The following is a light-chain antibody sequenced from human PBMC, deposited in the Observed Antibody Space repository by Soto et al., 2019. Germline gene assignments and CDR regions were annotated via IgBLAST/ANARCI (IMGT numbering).Light chain of an antibody. V-gene: IGKV1-5*01. CDR3: QQYNSYPYT. CDR1: QSISSW. CDR2: DAS. Sequence: DIQMTQSPSTLSASVGDRVTITCRASQSISSWLAWYQQKPGKAPKLLIYDASSLESGVPSRVSGSGSGTEFPLTISSLQPYDFATYYFQQYNSYPYTFGQGTKLEIK. J-gene: IGKJ2*01.